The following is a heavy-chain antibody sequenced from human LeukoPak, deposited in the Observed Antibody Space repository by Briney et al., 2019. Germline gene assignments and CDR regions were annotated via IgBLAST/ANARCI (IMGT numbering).Heavy chain of an antibody. J-gene: IGHJ4*02. CDR2: INPNSGGT. CDR1: GYTFTGYY. Sequence: ASVKASCKASGYTFTGYYMHWVRQAPGQGLEWMGWINPNSGGTNYAQKFQGRVTMTRDTSTSTVYMELSSLRSEDTAVYYCARSSFPDPIDYWGQGTLVTVSS. CDR3: ARSSFPDPIDY. V-gene: IGHV1-2*02.